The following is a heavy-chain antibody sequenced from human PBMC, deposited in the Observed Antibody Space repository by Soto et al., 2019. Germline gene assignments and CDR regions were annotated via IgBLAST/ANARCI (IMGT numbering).Heavy chain of an antibody. CDR2: IIPLSGTT. CDR3: ARGPDRSGFYLFDY. D-gene: IGHD3-22*01. J-gene: IGHJ4*02. V-gene: IGHV1-69*13. Sequence: ASVKVSCKASGGTFSNHALSWVRQAPGQGPEWMGGIIPLSGTTNYAQKFQGRVTITADESMTTAYMELRSLRYDDTAVYYCARGPDRSGFYLFDYWGQGTLVTVSS. CDR1: GGTFSNHA.